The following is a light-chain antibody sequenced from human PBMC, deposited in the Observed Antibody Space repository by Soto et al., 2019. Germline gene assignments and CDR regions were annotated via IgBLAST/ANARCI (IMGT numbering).Light chain of an antibody. Sequence: DIQMTQSPSTLSASVGDRVTITCRASQSINSWLAWYQQKPGKAPKLLIYKASSLESGVPSRFSGSGSGTEFTLTISSLQPDDFATYYCQQYNSYSPGFTIGGGTKVEIK. CDR2: KAS. CDR1: QSINSW. CDR3: QQYNSYSPGFT. V-gene: IGKV1-5*03. J-gene: IGKJ4*01.